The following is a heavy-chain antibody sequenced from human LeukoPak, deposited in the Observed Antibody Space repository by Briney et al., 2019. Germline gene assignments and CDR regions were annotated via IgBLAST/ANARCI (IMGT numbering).Heavy chain of an antibody. J-gene: IGHJ4*02. CDR1: GFTVSSNY. Sequence: GGSLRLSCAASGFTVSSNYMSWVRQAPGKGLEWVPVIYSGGSTYYADSVKGRFTISRDNSKNTLYLQMNSLRAEDTAVYYCASVSGGTEYYFDYWGQGTLVTVSS. V-gene: IGHV3-53*01. CDR2: IYSGGST. D-gene: IGHD2-15*01. CDR3: ASVSGGTEYYFDY.